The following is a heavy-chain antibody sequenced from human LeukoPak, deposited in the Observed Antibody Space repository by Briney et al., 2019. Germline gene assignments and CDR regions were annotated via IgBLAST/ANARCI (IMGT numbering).Heavy chain of an antibody. CDR1: GGSISSGDYY. CDR3: ARVRGVTDWFNP. V-gene: IGHV4-30-4*08. CDR2: IYYSGST. J-gene: IGHJ5*02. D-gene: IGHD2-21*02. Sequence: PSQTLSLTCTVSGGSISSGDYYWSWIRQPPGKGLEWIGYIYYSGSTYYNPSLKSRVTISVDTSKNQFSLKLSSVTAADTAVYYCARVRGVTDWFNPWGQGNLVTVSS.